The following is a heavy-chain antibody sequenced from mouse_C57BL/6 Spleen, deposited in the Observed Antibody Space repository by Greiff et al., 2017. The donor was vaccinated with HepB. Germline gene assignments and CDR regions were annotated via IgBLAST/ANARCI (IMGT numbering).Heavy chain of an antibody. CDR1: GYSITSGYY. CDR2: ISYDGSN. Sequence: EVKLLESGPGLVKPSQSLSLTCSVTGYSITSGYYWNWIRQFPGNKLEWMGYISYDGSNNYNPSLKNRISITRDTSKNQFFLKLNSVTTEDTATYYCARGYDSWFAYWGQGTLVTVSA. D-gene: IGHD2-4*01. J-gene: IGHJ3*01. V-gene: IGHV3-6*01. CDR3: ARGYDSWFAY.